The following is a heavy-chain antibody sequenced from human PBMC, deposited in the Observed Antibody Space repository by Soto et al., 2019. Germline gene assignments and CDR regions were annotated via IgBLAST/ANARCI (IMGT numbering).Heavy chain of an antibody. CDR3: AKFAPVTTVTTSPDY. Sequence: QVQLVESGGGVVQPGRSLRLSCAASGFTLSSYGMHWVRQAPGKGLEWVAVISYDGSNKYYADSVKGRFTISRDNSKNTLYLQMNSLRAEDTAVYYCAKFAPVTTVTTSPDYWGQGTLVTVSS. J-gene: IGHJ4*02. CDR1: GFTLSSYG. D-gene: IGHD4-17*01. CDR2: ISYDGSNK. V-gene: IGHV3-30*18.